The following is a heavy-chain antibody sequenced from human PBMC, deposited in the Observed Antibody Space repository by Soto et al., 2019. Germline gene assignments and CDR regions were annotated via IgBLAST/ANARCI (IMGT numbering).Heavy chain of an antibody. CDR1: GFTFNIYA. CDR2: ISGSGGVK. J-gene: IGHJ3*02. Sequence: GGSLRLSCAASGFTFNIYAMNWVRQAPGRGLEWVSGISGSGGVKYYGDSVKGRFAISRDNSKNTLYLQMNSLRAEDTAIYYCAKDRGPRPDAFDIWGQGTLVTVSS. D-gene: IGHD3-10*01. V-gene: IGHV3-23*01. CDR3: AKDRGPRPDAFDI.